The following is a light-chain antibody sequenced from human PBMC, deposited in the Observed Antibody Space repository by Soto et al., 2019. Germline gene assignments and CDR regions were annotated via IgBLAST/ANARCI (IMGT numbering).Light chain of an antibody. CDR1: RDISSS. Sequence: DIQVTQSPSFLSASVGDRVTITCRASRDISSSLAWYQQRPGKAPMLLIYAPSTLQSGVPSRFGGSGSGTEFTLTISGLQAEDFATYYCQQLKAYPLTFGGGTEVEIK. CDR3: QQLKAYPLT. J-gene: IGKJ4*01. V-gene: IGKV1-9*01. CDR2: APS.